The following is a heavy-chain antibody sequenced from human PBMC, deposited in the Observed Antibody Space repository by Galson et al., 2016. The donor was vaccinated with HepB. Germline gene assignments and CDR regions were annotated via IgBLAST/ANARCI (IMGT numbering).Heavy chain of an antibody. Sequence: SLRLSCAASGFTFSKYGMHWVRQAPGKGLEWVAADSMAGRRKFYADSVKGRFTISRDNSNNMLFLQMSSLRPDATAVYYCAKRHEYCPPVGCSVDYWGQGTLVSVSS. CDR1: GFTFSKYG. CDR3: AKRHEYCPPVGCSVDY. V-gene: IGHV3-30*18. J-gene: IGHJ4*02. D-gene: IGHD2/OR15-2a*01. CDR2: DSMAGRRK.